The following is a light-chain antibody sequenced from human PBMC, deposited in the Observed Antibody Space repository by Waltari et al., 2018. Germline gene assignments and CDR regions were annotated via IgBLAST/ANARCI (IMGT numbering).Light chain of an antibody. J-gene: IGLJ2*01. CDR3: QSYDTSLRVV. V-gene: IGLV1-40*01. CDR2: GST. Sequence: QSVLTPPPSVSGAPGQRVPIPCTGSGSHLGAGSDCTWVQQLPRAAPKLPIYGSTSRPLGVPDRFFGSTSGTSASLAITGLQAEDEADYYCQSYDTSLRVVFGGGTKLTVL. CDR1: GSHLGAGSD.